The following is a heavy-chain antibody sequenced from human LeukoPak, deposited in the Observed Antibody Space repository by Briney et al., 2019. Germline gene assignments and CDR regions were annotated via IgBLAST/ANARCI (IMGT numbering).Heavy chain of an antibody. CDR3: AELGITMIGGV. CDR2: ISSGSNYI. CDR1: GFSFNSYS. D-gene: IGHD3-10*02. Sequence: GGSLRLSCAGSGFSFNSYSMNWVRQAPGKGLEWVSSISSGSNYIYYADSVKGRFTISRDNAKNSLYLQMNSLRAEDTAVYYCAELGITMIGGVWGKGTTVTISS. J-gene: IGHJ6*04. V-gene: IGHV3-21*01.